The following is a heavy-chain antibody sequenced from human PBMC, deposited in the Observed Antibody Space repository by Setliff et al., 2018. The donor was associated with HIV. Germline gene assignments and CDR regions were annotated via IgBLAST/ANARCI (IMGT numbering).Heavy chain of an antibody. V-gene: IGHV3-11*06. D-gene: IGHD3-10*01. CDR3: TAGHYGPNP. Sequence: PGGSLRLSCTVSGFTVSHNYMSWVRQAPGRGLEWISYITSDSSVKYYADSVKGRFTISRDNAGRSLYLQMNSLKVEDTAVYYCTAGHYGPNPWGQGTPVTVSS. CDR1: GFTVSHNY. CDR2: ITSDSSVK. J-gene: IGHJ5*01.